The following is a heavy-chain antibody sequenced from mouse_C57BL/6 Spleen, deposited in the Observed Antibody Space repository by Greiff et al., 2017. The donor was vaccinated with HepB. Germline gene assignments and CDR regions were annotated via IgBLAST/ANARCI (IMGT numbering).Heavy chain of an antibody. CDR3: ARKGLWTMDY. Sequence: QVQLKESGAELVRPGTSVKVSCKASGYAFTNYLIEWVKQRPGQGLEWIGVINPGSGGTNYNEKFKGKATLTADKSSSTAYMQLSSLTSEDSAVYFCARKGLWTMDYWGQGTSVTVSS. J-gene: IGHJ4*01. CDR1: GYAFTNYL. CDR2: INPGSGGT. V-gene: IGHV1-54*01.